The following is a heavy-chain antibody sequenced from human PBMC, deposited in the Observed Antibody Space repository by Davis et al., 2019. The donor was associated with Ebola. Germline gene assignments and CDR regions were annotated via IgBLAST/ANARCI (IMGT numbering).Heavy chain of an antibody. D-gene: IGHD1-26*01. J-gene: IGHJ5*02. CDR2: IRSKANSYAT. CDR3: ARTEWELLFGWFDP. Sequence: GGSLRLSCAASGFTFSGSAMHWVRQASGKGLEWVGRIRSKANSYATAYAASVKGRFTISRDDSKNTAYLQMNSLKTEDTAVYYCARTEWELLFGWFDPWGQGTLVTVSS. V-gene: IGHV3-73*01. CDR1: GFTFSGSA.